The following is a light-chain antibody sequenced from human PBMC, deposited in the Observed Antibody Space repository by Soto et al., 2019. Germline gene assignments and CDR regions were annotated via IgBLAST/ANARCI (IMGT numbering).Light chain of an antibody. CDR2: GIF. V-gene: IGKV3-20*01. J-gene: IGKJ1*01. Sequence: ENVLTQSPGTLSLSPGERATISCRATQTISSDYLAWYQQKPGQAPRLLIYGIFNRATGIPDRFSASGSGTDFNLTISRLEPEDFAVYYCEQYSNSPRTFGQGTKVDIK. CDR1: QTISSDY. CDR3: EQYSNSPRT.